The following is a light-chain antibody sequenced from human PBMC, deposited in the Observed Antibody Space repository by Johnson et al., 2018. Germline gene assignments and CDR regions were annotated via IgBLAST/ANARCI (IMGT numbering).Light chain of an antibody. J-gene: IGLJ1*01. CDR1: SSNIGNNY. CDR2: ENN. CDR3: GTWDSSLSPGNV. V-gene: IGLV1-51*02. Sequence: QSVLTQPPSVSAAPGQKVTISCSGSSSNIGNNYVSWYQQLPGTAPKLLIYENNKRPSGIPDRFSGSKSGTSATLGITGLQTGDEADYYCGTWDSSLSPGNVFETGTKVTVL.